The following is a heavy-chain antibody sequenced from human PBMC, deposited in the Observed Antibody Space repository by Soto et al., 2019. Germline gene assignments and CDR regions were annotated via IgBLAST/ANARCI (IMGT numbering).Heavy chain of an antibody. CDR2: ITSSATT. V-gene: IGHV4-39*01. J-gene: IGHJ3*02. CDR3: ARFHDFFHAFDI. Sequence: QLQLQESGPGLVKPSETLSLTCSVSGGSFSSSATYWGWFRQPPEKGPEWIGTITSSATTYYNASLYSRVTISADTSTNKFSLDLNSVTAADTAVYHCARFHDFFHAFDIWGHGTMVTVSS. CDR1: GGSFSSSATY. D-gene: IGHD2-21*02.